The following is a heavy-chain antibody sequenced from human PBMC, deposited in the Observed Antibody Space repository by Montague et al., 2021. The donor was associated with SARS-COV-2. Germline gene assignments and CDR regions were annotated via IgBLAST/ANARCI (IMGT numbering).Heavy chain of an antibody. J-gene: IGHJ6*02. V-gene: IGHV4-34*01. CDR1: GGSFSGYY. D-gene: IGHD6-19*01. Sequence: SETLSLTCSVYGGSFSGYYWSWIRQFPGKGLEGIVEVSHSGSTNYNPSLKSRVTMSIDSSKNHFSLQLRSVTAADTAVYYCAGSSIGWSILAVWGQGTTVTVSS. CDR3: AGSSIGWSILAV. CDR2: VSHSGST.